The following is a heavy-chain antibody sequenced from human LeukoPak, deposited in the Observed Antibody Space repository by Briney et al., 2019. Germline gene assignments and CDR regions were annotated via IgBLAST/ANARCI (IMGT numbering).Heavy chain of an antibody. D-gene: IGHD6-19*01. V-gene: IGHV3-49*04. CDR2: IRSKAYGGTT. J-gene: IGHJ4*02. Sequence: GGSLRLSCAVSGFTFSSYDMSWVRQAPGKGLEWVGFIRSKAYGGTTEYAASVKGRFTISRDDSKSIAYLQMNSLKTEDTAVYYCTFVAGGIDYWGQGTLVTVSS. CDR3: TFVAGGIDY. CDR1: GFTFSSYD.